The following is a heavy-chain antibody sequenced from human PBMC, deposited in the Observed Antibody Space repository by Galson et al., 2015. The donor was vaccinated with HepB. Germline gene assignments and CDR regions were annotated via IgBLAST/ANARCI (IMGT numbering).Heavy chain of an antibody. J-gene: IGHJ3*02. Sequence: SVKVSCKVSGYTLSDLSIHWVRQAPGKGLEWMGGFDPEEATTIYAQKFQGRVTMTEDTSADTAYMELSSLRSEDTAVYYCAAATTHGVVKGFDIWGQGTMVTVSS. V-gene: IGHV1-24*01. CDR1: GYTLSDLS. CDR3: AAATTHGVVKGFDI. CDR2: FDPEEATT. D-gene: IGHD2-15*01.